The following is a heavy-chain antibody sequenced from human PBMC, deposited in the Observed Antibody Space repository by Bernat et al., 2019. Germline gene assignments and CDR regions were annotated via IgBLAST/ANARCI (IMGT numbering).Heavy chain of an antibody. CDR3: AKDGWGEAPDTDY. J-gene: IGHJ4*02. V-gene: IGHV3-30*18. Sequence: QVQLVESGGGVVQPGRSLRLSCAASGFTFSSYGMHWVRQAPGKGLEWVAFITYDGNNKYYTDSVKVRFTISRDSSKNTLYLQMNSLGAEDTAVYYCAKDGWGEAPDTDYWGQGTLVTVSS. CDR2: ITYDGNNK. D-gene: IGHD6-19*01. CDR1: GFTFSSYG.